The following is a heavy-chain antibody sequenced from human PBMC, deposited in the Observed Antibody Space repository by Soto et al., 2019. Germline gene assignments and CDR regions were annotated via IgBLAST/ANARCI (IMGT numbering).Heavy chain of an antibody. CDR1: GGSISSGGYY. CDR2: IYYSGST. CDR3: ARVGGINWFDP. D-gene: IGHD3-16*01. Sequence: QVQLQESGPGLVKPSQTLSLTCTVSGGSISSGGYYWSWIRQHPGKGLEWIGYIYYSGSTYYNPSLKGRVTITGDTSKDQFSLELSSVTAADTAVYYCARVGGINWFDPWGQGTLVTVSS. J-gene: IGHJ5*02. V-gene: IGHV4-31*03.